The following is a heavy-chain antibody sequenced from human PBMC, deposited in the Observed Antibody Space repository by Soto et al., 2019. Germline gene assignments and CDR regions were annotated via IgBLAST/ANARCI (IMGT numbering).Heavy chain of an antibody. D-gene: IGHD3-10*01. CDR3: ARSLGYYGSGSYYTAPLYYYGMDV. CDR2: ISAYNGNT. Sequence: ASVKVSCKASGYAFTIYGISCVRQSPLQWLDWMGCISAYNGNTNYAQKLQGRVTMTTDTSTSTAYMELRSLRSDDTAVYYCARSLGYYGSGSYYTAPLYYYGMDVWGQGTTVTVSS. CDR1: GYAFTIYG. V-gene: IGHV1-18*01. J-gene: IGHJ6*02.